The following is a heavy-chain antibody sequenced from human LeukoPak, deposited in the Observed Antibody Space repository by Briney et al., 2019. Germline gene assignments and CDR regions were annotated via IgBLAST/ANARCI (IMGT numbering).Heavy chain of an antibody. Sequence: SETLSLTCTVSGGSISSYYWSWIRQPPGKGLEWIGYIYYSGSTNYNPSLKGRVTISVDTSKNQFSLKLSSVTAADTAVYYCARDVSASGLGFDYWGQGTLVTVSS. CDR2: IYYSGST. V-gene: IGHV4-59*01. CDR3: ARDVSASGLGFDY. J-gene: IGHJ4*02. D-gene: IGHD3-10*01. CDR1: GGSISSYY.